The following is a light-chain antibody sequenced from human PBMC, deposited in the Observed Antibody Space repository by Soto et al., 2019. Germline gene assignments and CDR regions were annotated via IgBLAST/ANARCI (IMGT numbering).Light chain of an antibody. CDR2: DTS. J-gene: IGKJ3*01. CDR3: QQRGNWPPGFT. CDR1: QSVSIH. Sequence: EIVLTQSPATLSLSPGERATLSCRASQSVSIHLAGYQQKGGQAPRLLIYDTSNRATGIPARFSGSGSGTDFTLTISSLETEDSAVYYCQQRGNWPPGFTFGPGTKVDIK. V-gene: IGKV3-11*01.